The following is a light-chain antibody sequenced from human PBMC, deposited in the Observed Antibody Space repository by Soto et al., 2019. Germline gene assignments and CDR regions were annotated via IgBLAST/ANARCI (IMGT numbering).Light chain of an antibody. CDR3: QSYDTRLTGSRV. V-gene: IGLV1-40*01. J-gene: IGLJ3*02. CDR1: SSNIGAGYD. CDR2: ANN. Sequence: QSVLTQPPSVSGAPGQRVTISCTGSSSNIGAGYDVHWYQQFPGRAPKLLIYANNNRPSGVPDRFSGSNSGTSASLAITGLQAEDEADYYCQSYDTRLTGSRVFGGRTKLTVL.